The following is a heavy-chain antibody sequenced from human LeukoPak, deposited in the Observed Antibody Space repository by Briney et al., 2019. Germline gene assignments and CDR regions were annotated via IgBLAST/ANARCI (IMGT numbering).Heavy chain of an antibody. J-gene: IGHJ6*02. CDR3: ARVQLWLRTPPYYYGMDV. D-gene: IGHD5-18*01. V-gene: IGHV1-8*01. Sequence: ASVKVSCKASEYTFTSYDINWVRQATGQGLKWMGWMNPNSGNTGYAQKFQGRVTMTRNTSISTAYMELSSLRSEDTAVYYCARVQLWLRTPPYYYGMDVWGQGTTVTVSS. CDR2: MNPNSGNT. CDR1: EYTFTSYD.